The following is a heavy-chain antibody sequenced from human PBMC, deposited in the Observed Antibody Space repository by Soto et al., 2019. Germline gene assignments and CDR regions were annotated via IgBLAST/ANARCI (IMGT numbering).Heavy chain of an antibody. J-gene: IGHJ6*02. CDR2: TRNKVNSYTT. Sequence: EVQLVESGGGLVQPGGSLRLSCAASGFIFSDHYMDWVRQAPGKGLEWVGRTRNKVNSYTTEYAASVKGRFTISRDDSXNXLCXQMRSLKTEDEAVYYCARDRIGYGVSATCYGGMDVWGQGTKVAVS. D-gene: IGHD2-2*01. V-gene: IGHV3-72*01. CDR3: ARDRIGYGVSATCYGGMDV. CDR1: GFIFSDHY.